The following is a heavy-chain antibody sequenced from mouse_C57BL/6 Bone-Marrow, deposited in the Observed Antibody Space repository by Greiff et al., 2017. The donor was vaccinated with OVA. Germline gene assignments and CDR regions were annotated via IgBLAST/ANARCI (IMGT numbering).Heavy chain of an antibody. CDR2: IDPSDSYT. CDR3: AREGDYYGSSPFFDY. J-gene: IGHJ2*01. CDR1: GYTFTSYW. V-gene: IGHV1-69*01. Sequence: QVQLQQPGAELVMPGASVKLSCKASGYTFTSYWMHWVKQRPGQGLEWIGAIDPSDSYTNYNQKFKGKSTLTVDKSSSTAYMQLSSLTSEDSAVYYCAREGDYYGSSPFFDYWGQGTTLTVSS. D-gene: IGHD1-1*01.